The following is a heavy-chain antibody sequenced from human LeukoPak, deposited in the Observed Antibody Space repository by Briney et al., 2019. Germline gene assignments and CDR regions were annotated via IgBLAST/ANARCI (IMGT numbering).Heavy chain of an antibody. J-gene: IGHJ4*02. CDR3: ARGRQVVAATLTRRRFFDY. V-gene: IGHV4-34*01. CDR1: GGSFSGYY. Sequence: KPSETLSLTCAVYGGSFSGYYWSWIRQPPGKGLEWIGEINHSGSTNYNPSLKSRVTISVDTSKNQFSLKLSSVTAADTAVYYCARGRQVVAATLTRRRFFDYWGQGTLVTVSS. CDR2: INHSGST. D-gene: IGHD2-15*01.